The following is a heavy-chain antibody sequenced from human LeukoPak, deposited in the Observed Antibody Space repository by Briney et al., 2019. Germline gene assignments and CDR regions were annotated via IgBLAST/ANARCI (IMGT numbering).Heavy chain of an antibody. CDR2: ISSSSSYI. Sequence: GGSLRLSCAASGFTFSSYSMNWVRQAPGKGLEWVSSISSSSSYIYYADSVKGRFTISRDNAENSLYLQMNSLRAEDTAVYYCARGGHKKDIVVVPAADAFDIWGQGTMVTVSS. CDR1: GFTFSSYS. D-gene: IGHD2-2*01. J-gene: IGHJ3*02. CDR3: ARGGHKKDIVVVPAADAFDI. V-gene: IGHV3-21*01.